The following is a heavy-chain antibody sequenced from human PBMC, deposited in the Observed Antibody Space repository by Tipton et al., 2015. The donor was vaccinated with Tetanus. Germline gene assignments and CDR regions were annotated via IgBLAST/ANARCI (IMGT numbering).Heavy chain of an antibody. V-gene: IGHV5-51*01. CDR3: ARAHCTDGVCNFDF. CDR1: GYIFNNYW. J-gene: IGHJ4*02. CDR2: IYPGDSDT. Sequence: QLVQSGGEVKKPGESLKISCKGSGYIFNNYWIGWVRQKPGKGLEWMGIIYPGDSDTRYSPSFQSQVTISVDKSINTAYLQWSSLKASDTSMFYCARAHCTDGVCNFDFWGQGALVTVAP. D-gene: IGHD2-8*01.